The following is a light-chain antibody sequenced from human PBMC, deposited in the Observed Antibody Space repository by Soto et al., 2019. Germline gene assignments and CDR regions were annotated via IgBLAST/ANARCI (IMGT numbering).Light chain of an antibody. CDR2: KVS. CDR3: MQGTHWPWT. CDR1: QGLVYSDGDIY. Sequence: DVVMTQSPLSLPVTLGQPASISCRSSQGLVYSDGDIYLNWFHQRPGQSARRLIYKVSNRDSGVPDRFSGSGSGTDFTLNISRVEAEDVGVYYCMQGTHWPWTLGQGTKVEIK. J-gene: IGKJ1*01. V-gene: IGKV2-30*01.